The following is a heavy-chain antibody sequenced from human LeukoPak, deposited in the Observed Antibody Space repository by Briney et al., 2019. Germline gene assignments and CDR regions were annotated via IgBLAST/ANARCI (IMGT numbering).Heavy chain of an antibody. Sequence: SETLSLTCAVYGGSFSGYYWSWIRQPPGKGLEWIGEINHSGSTNYNPSLKSRVTISVDTSKNQFSLKLSSVTAADTAVYYCARGGRSDYWGQGTLVTVSS. CDR2: INHSGST. CDR3: ARGGRSDY. CDR1: GGSFSGYY. D-gene: IGHD3-16*01. J-gene: IGHJ4*02. V-gene: IGHV4-34*01.